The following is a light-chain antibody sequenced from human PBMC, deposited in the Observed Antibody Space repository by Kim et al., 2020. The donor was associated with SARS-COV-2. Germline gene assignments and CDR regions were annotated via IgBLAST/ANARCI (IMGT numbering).Light chain of an antibody. Sequence: VALGQTVRITCRGDSLRSYYATWYQQKPGQAPVLVIYGKNNRPSGIPDRFSDSSSGNTASLTITGAQAEDEADYYCKSRGTSGNVVFGGGTQLTVL. V-gene: IGLV3-19*01. J-gene: IGLJ2*01. CDR2: GKN. CDR1: SLRSYY. CDR3: KSRGTSGNVV.